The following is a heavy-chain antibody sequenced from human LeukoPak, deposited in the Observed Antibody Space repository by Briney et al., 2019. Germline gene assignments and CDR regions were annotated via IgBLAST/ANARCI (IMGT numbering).Heavy chain of an antibody. Sequence: PGGSLRLSCAASGFTFSSYWMSWVRQAPGKGLEWVANIKQDGSEKYYVDSVKGRFTISRDNAKNSLYLQMNSLRAEDTGVYYCARVSDYDFWSGYYVSLRYYYYGMDVWGQGTTVTVSS. V-gene: IGHV3-7*01. J-gene: IGHJ6*02. D-gene: IGHD3-3*01. CDR3: ARVSDYDFWSGYYVSLRYYYYGMDV. CDR1: GFTFSSYW. CDR2: IKQDGSEK.